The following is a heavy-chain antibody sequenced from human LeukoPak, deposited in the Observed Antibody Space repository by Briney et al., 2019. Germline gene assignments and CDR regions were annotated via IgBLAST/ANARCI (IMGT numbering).Heavy chain of an antibody. V-gene: IGHV4-59*01. CDR1: GGSISSYY. CDR3: ARVCSSTSCYGGFDY. D-gene: IGHD2-2*01. CDR2: IYYSGST. Sequence: PSETLSLTCTVSGGSISSYYWSWIRLPPGKGLEWIGYIYYSGSTNYNPSLKSRVTISVDTSKNQFSLKLSSVTAADTAVYYCARVCSSTSCYGGFDYWGQGTLVTVSS. J-gene: IGHJ4*02.